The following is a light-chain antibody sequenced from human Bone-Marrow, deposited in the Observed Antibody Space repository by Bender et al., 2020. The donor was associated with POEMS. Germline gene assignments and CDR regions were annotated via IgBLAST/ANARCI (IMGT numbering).Light chain of an antibody. V-gene: IGLV2-14*03. J-gene: IGLJ2*01. CDR1: FSDVGGYNL. CDR3: SSYTTNAVL. Sequence: QSALTQPASVSGSPGQSITISCTGTFSDVGGYNLVSWYQQEPGKAPKLIIYDVSERPSGVPDRFSGSKSGNTASLTISGLQAEDEADYYCSSYTTNAVLFGGGSKLTVL. CDR2: DVS.